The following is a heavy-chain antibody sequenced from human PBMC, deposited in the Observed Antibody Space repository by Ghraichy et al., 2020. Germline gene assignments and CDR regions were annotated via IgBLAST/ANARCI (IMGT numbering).Heavy chain of an antibody. V-gene: IGHV3-48*03. Sequence: GGSLRLSCAASGLTFSSHEVNWVRQAPGKGLEWISFLSRSGRTTYYADSVKGRFTISRDNAKNSLYLQMNSLRVEDTAVYYCATELYDKSGHHLHLDSCAQGTLVAVS. D-gene: IGHD3-22*01. CDR2: LSRSGRTT. CDR1: GLTFSSHE. CDR3: ATELYDKSGHHLHLDS. J-gene: IGHJ4*02.